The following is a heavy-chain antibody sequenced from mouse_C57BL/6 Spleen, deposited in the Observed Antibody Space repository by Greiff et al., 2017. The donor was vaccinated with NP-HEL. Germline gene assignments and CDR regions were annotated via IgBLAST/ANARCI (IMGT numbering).Heavy chain of an antibody. V-gene: IGHV3-6*01. D-gene: IGHD3-1*01. J-gene: IGHJ2*01. CDR3: ARGAPYFDY. Sequence: EVKLQESGPGLVKPSQSLSLTCSVTGYSITSGYYWNWIRQFPGNKLEWMGYISYDGSNNYNPSLKNRISITRDTSKNQFFLKLNSVTTEDTATYYCARGAPYFDYWGQGTTLTVSS. CDR1: GYSITSGYY. CDR2: ISYDGSN.